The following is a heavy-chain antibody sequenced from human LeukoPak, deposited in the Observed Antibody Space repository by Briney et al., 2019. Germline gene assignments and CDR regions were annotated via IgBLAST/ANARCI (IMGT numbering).Heavy chain of an antibody. CDR3: ARKYCSTISCLFDN. J-gene: IGHJ4*02. Sequence: GGSLRLSCAASGFTFSSYDVNWVRQAPGKGLQWVSDISSSGTTIYYADSVKGRLTISRDNAKNSLYLQMNSLRAEDTAVYYCARKYCSTISCLFDNWGQGTLVTVSS. V-gene: IGHV3-48*03. CDR1: GFTFSSYD. D-gene: IGHD2-2*01. CDR2: ISSSGTTI.